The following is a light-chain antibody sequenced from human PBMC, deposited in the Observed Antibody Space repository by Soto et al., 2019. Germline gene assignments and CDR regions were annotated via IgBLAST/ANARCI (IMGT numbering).Light chain of an antibody. Sequence: QSALTQPRSVSGSPGQSVTISCTGTSSDIGSYNFVSWYQQHPGKAPKLTIYDVSKRPSGVPHRFSGSKSGNTASLTISGLQAEDEADYYCCSYAGTYTIFGGGTKLTVL. V-gene: IGLV2-11*01. CDR3: CSYAGTYTI. CDR1: SSDIGSYNF. CDR2: DVS. J-gene: IGLJ2*01.